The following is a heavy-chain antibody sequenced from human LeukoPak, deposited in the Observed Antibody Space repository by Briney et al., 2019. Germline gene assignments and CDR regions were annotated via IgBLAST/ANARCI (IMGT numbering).Heavy chain of an antibody. D-gene: IGHD2-8*02. CDR3: ARIRTGTYAFDI. Sequence: SGPALVKPTQTLTLTCTFSGFSLSTSGMCVSWIRQPPGKALEWLARIDWDDDKYYSTSLKTRLTISKDTSKNQVVLTMTNVDPVDTATYYCARIRTGTYAFDIWGQGTMVTVSS. V-gene: IGHV2-70*11. J-gene: IGHJ3*02. CDR2: IDWDDDK. CDR1: GFSLSTSGMC.